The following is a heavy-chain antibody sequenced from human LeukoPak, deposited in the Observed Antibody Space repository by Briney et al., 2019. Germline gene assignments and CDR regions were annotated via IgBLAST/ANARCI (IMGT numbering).Heavy chain of an antibody. CDR2: IYPGDSDT. V-gene: IGHV5-51*01. D-gene: IGHD3-10*01. Sequence: GESLKISCKGSGYSFTTYWIGWVRQMPGKGLECMGIIYPGDSDTRYSPSFQGQVTISADKSFSTAYLQWSSLKASDTAMYYCARRSGMDWFDPWGQGTLVTVSS. CDR1: GYSFTTYW. CDR3: ARRSGMDWFDP. J-gene: IGHJ5*02.